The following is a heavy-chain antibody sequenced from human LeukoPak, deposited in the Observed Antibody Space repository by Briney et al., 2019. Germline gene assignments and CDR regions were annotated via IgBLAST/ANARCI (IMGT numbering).Heavy chain of an antibody. CDR1: GGSISSYY. J-gene: IGHJ4*02. CDR3: ARGLLWFGELPPYFDY. D-gene: IGHD3-10*01. Sequence: SETLSLTCTVSGGSISSYYWSWIRQPPGKGLEWIGYIYYSGSTNYNPSLKSRVTISVDTSKNQFSLKLSSVTAADTAVYYRARGLLWFGELPPYFDYWGQGTLVTVSS. CDR2: IYYSGST. V-gene: IGHV4-59*01.